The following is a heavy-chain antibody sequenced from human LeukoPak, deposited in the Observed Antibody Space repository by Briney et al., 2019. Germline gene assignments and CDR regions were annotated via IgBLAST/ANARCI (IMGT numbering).Heavy chain of an antibody. CDR3: AKEDSYYDFWSGYYTAYFDY. CDR2: ISGSGGST. V-gene: IGHV3-23*01. J-gene: IGHJ4*02. CDR1: GFTFSSYA. D-gene: IGHD3-3*01. Sequence: GGSLRLSCAASGFTFSSYAMSWVRQAPGKGLEWVSAISGSGGSTYYAGSVKGRFTISRDNSKNTLYLQMNSLRAEDTAVYYCAKEDSYYDFWSGYYTAYFDYWGQGTLVTVSS.